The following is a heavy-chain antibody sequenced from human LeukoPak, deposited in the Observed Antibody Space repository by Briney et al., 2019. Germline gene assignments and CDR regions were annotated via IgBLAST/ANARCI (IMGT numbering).Heavy chain of an antibody. CDR3: AREVEMATMDY. CDR2: IYYSGST. J-gene: IGHJ4*02. CDR1: GGSISSSSYY. V-gene: IGHV4-39*07. Sequence: SETLPLTCTVSGGSISSSSYYWGWIRQPPGKGLEWIGSIYYSGSTYYNPSLKSRVTISVDTSKNQFSLKLSSVTAADTAVYYCAREVEMATMDYWGQGTLVTVSS. D-gene: IGHD5-24*01.